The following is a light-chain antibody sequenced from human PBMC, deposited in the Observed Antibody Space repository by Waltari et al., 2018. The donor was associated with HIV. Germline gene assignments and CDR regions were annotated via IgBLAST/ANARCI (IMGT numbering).Light chain of an antibody. CDR3: AAWDNSLSAPV. V-gene: IGLV1-47*01. CDR1: SPHIGSNY. Sequence: QSVLTQPPSASGTPGQRVTISCSGSSPHIGSNYVYWYHQLPGPAPRLLFYRNNEWRSGFPDRFFGSKSGTSASLAISGLRSEDEADYYCAAWDNSLSAPVFGGGTKLTVL. J-gene: IGLJ3*02. CDR2: RNN.